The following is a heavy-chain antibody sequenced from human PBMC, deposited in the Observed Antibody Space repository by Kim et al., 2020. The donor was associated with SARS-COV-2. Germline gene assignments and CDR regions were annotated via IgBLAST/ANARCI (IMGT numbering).Heavy chain of an antibody. J-gene: IGHJ4*02. CDR2: T. CDR3: AKGDHRFYFDY. V-gene: IGHV3-23*01. Sequence: TYYADSVKGRFTISRDNSKNTLYLQMNSLRAEDTAVYYCAKGDHRFYFDYWGQGTLVTVSS.